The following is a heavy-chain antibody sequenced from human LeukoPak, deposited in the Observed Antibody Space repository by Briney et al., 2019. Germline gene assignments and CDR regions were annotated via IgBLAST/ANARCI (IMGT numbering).Heavy chain of an antibody. D-gene: IGHD3-10*01. CDR2: ISAYNGNT. CDR3: ARSGSRLEWFGETMGYGDY. V-gene: IGHV1-18*01. J-gene: IGHJ4*02. Sequence: GASVKVSCKTSGYTFTSYGISWVRQAPGQGLEWMGWISAYNGNTNYAQKLQGRVTMTTDTSTSTAYMELRSLRSDDTAVYYCARSGSRLEWFGETMGYGDYWGQGTLVIVSS. CDR1: GYTFTSYG.